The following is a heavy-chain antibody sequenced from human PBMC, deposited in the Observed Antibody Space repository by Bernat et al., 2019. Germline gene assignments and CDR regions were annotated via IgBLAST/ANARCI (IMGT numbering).Heavy chain of an antibody. Sequence: QLQLQESGPGLVKPSETLSLTCTVSGGSISSSSYYWGWIRQPPGKGLEWIGSIYYSGSTYYNPSLKSRVTISVDTSKNQFSLKLSSVTAADTAVYYCARVVAVHAEIDYWGQGTLVTVSS. CDR3: ARVVAVHAEIDY. D-gene: IGHD5-12*01. V-gene: IGHV4-39*01. CDR2: IYYSGST. CDR1: GGSISSSSYY. J-gene: IGHJ4*02.